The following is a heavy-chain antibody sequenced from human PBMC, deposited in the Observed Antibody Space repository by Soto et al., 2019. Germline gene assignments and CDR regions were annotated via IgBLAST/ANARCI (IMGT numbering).Heavy chain of an antibody. CDR2: ISSRSNYI. Sequence: PGGSLRLSCAASGFSLSTYSMNWVRQAPGKGLEWVASISSRSNYIYYGDSVKGRFNISRDNAKNSLYLQMSSLRAEDTAVYYCARDPAGDIWTGPIHFDFWGQGTLVTVSS. CDR3: ARDPAGDIWTGPIHFDF. CDR1: GFSLSTYS. D-gene: IGHD3-9*01. V-gene: IGHV3-21*01. J-gene: IGHJ4*02.